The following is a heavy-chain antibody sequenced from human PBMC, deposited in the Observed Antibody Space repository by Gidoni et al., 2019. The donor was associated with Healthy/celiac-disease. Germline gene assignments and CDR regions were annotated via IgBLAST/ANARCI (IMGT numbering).Heavy chain of an antibody. Sequence: QVQLQESGPGLVKPSQTLSLTCTVSGGSISSGGYYWSWIRQHPGKGLEWIGYIYYSGSTYYSPSLKSRVTISVDTSKNQFSLKLSSVTAADTAVYYCARDTGIAAAGTFLAFDIWGQGTMVTVSS. CDR1: GGSISSGGYY. J-gene: IGHJ3*02. CDR2: IYYSGST. D-gene: IGHD6-13*01. V-gene: IGHV4-31*03. CDR3: ARDTGIAAAGTFLAFDI.